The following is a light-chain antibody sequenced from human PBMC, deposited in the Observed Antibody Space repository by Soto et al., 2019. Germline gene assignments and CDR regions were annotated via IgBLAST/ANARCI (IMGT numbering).Light chain of an antibody. CDR2: GIS. CDR3: QEYSRSPLT. J-gene: IGKJ3*01. V-gene: IGKV3-20*01. CDR1: QTITSNY. Sequence: EIVLPQPPGTRPLSPGERAIPSSRASQTITSNYLAWYQQRPGQAPRPLIYGISSRATGVPDRFSGSGSGTDFTLTIDRLEPEDFAVYYCQEYSRSPLTFGPGTKVDIK.